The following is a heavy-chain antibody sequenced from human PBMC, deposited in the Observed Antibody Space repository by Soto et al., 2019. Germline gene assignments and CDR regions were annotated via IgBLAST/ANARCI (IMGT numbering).Heavy chain of an antibody. J-gene: IGHJ4*02. CDR1: GGTLSSYT. V-gene: IGHV1-69*04. CDR2: VIPNLGVT. D-gene: IGHD2-15*01. CDR3: ARDKGHCSDTSCPDFDY. Sequence: GASVKVSCKASGGTLSSYTFSWVRQAPGQGLEWMGRVIPNLGVTNYAKKFQGRFTIVVDTSTSTAYMELNSLRYEDTAVYYCARDKGHCSDTSCPDFDYWGLGTLVTVSS.